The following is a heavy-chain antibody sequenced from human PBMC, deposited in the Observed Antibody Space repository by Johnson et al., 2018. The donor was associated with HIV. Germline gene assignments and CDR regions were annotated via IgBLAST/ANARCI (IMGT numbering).Heavy chain of an antibody. D-gene: IGHD5-18*01. CDR1: GFTFSSYG. J-gene: IGHJ3*02. Sequence: VQLVESGGGVVQPGRSLRLSCAASGFTFSSYGMHWVRQAPGKGLEWVAVISYDGSNKYYADSVKGRFTISRDNSKNTLYLQMNSLRAEDTALYYCARVRGYSYVLDAFDIWGQGTMVTVSS. V-gene: IGHV3-30*03. CDR3: ARVRGYSYVLDAFDI. CDR2: ISYDGSNK.